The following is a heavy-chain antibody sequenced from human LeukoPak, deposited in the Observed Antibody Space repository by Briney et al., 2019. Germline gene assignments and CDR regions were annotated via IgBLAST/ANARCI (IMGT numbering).Heavy chain of an antibody. Sequence: ASVKVSCKASGYTFTIYAMNWVRPAPGQGLEWMGWINTNTGNPTYAQGFTGRFVFSLDTSVNTAYLQIGSLKAEDIGVYYCARGAATHGDYWGQGTLVTVSS. J-gene: IGHJ4*02. CDR2: INTNTGNP. CDR3: ARGAATHGDY. D-gene: IGHD2-15*01. V-gene: IGHV7-4-1*01. CDR1: GYTFTIYA.